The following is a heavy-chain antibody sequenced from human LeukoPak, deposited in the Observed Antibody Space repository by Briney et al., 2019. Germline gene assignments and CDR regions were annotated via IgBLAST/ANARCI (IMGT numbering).Heavy chain of an antibody. J-gene: IGHJ3*02. Sequence: GGSLRLSCAASGFTFSNFAMHWARQAPGKGLEWVSVISYDGSYKYYADSVKGRFTISRDNSKNTLYLQMNSLRAEDTAVYYCAKCEGVTAIRGYAFDIWGQGTMVTVSS. V-gene: IGHV3-30*04. D-gene: IGHD2-21*02. CDR2: ISYDGSYK. CDR1: GFTFSNFA. CDR3: AKCEGVTAIRGYAFDI.